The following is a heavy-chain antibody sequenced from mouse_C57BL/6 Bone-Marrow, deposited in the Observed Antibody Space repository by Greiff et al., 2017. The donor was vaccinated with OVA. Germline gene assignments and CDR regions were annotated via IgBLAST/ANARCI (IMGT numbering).Heavy chain of an antibody. D-gene: IGHD2-4*01. CDR3: AKPSDYDYDYWYCDV. CDR1: GYAFSSSW. V-gene: IGHV1-82*01. J-gene: IGHJ1*03. Sequence: QVQLKQSGPELVKPGASVKISCKASGYAFSSSWMHWVKQRPGKGLEWIGRIYPGDGDPNYNGKFKGKATLTADKSSSTAYMQLSSLTSEDSAVYFCAKPSDYDYDYWYCDVWGTGTTVTVSS. CDR2: IYPGDGDP.